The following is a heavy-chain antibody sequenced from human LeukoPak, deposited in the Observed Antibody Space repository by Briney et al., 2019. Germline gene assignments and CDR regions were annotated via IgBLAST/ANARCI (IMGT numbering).Heavy chain of an antibody. J-gene: IGHJ4*02. Sequence: GGSLRLSCAASGFTFSSYWMHWVRQAPGKGLEWVAVISYDGSNKYYADSVKGRFTISRDNSKNTLYLQMNSLRAEDTAVYYCAKDQDSSGYNYWGQGTLVTVSS. CDR2: ISYDGSNK. CDR1: GFTFSSYW. CDR3: AKDQDSSGYNY. D-gene: IGHD3-22*01. V-gene: IGHV3-30*18.